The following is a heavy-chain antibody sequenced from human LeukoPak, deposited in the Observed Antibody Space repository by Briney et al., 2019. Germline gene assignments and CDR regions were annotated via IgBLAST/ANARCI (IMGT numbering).Heavy chain of an antibody. CDR3: ARSGQGYGRPDY. J-gene: IGHJ4*02. V-gene: IGHV1-69*13. D-gene: IGHD6-13*01. CDR1: GGTFSSYA. CDR2: IIPIFGTA. Sequence: SVKVSCKASGGTFSSYAISWVRQAPGQGLEWMGGIIPIFGTANYAQKFQGRVTITADESTSTAYMELSSLRSEDTAVYYCARSGQGYGRPDYWGQGTLVTVSS.